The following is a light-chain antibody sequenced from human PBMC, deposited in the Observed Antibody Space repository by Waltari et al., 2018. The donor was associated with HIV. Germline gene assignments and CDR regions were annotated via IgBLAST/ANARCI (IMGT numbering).Light chain of an antibody. CDR2: DAS. V-gene: IGKV3-20*01. J-gene: IGKJ2*01. CDR1: QPINSHY. CDR3: QQYEASPPMYT. Sequence: EPVLTQFPGTLSSSSGERATLSCTASQPINSHYLAWYPHKPGLPPRLLIYDASTSAAGIPDRFSGGGAGTDFTLTISRLEPEDFAIYFCQQYEASPPMYTFGQGTRLEV.